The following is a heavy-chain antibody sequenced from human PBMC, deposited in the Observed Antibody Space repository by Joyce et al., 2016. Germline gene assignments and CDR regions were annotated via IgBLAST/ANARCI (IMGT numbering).Heavy chain of an antibody. Sequence: EVQLVESGGGLIQPGGSLRLSCAAFGFTVSGNYMSWVRQAPGKGLEWVSVFYSGGSTYYADSVKCRFTISRDNSKNTLDLQMNSLRAEDTAVYYCASQYQHRYYYYGMDVWGQGTTVTVSS. J-gene: IGHJ6*02. V-gene: IGHV3-53*01. CDR1: GFTVSGNY. D-gene: IGHD3-3*02. CDR2: FYSGGST. CDR3: ASQYQHRYYYYGMDV.